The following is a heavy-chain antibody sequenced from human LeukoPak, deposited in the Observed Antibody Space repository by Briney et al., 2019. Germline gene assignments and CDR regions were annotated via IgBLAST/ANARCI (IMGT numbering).Heavy chain of an antibody. V-gene: IGHV4-4*02. J-gene: IGHJ4*02. D-gene: IGHD2-15*01. CDR1: GGSISSSNW. CDR2: IYHSGST. CDR3: AGDLGCSGGSCYEGDY. Sequence: SGTLSLTCAVSGGSISSSNWWSWVRQPPGKGLEWIGEIYHSGSTNYNPSLKSRVTISVDKSKNQFSLKLSSVTAADTAVYYCAGDLGCSGGSCYEGDYWGQGTLVTVSS.